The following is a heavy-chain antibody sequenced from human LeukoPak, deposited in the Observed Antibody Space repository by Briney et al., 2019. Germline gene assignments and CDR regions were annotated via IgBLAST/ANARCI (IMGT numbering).Heavy chain of an antibody. Sequence: GGSLRLSCAASGFTFSSYSMNWVRQAPGKGLEWVSYISSSSSTIYYADSVKGRFTISRDNAKNSLYLQMNSLRDEDTAVYYCARDDYGGNSGTHYFDYWAREPWSPSPQ. V-gene: IGHV3-48*02. J-gene: IGHJ4*02. CDR2: ISSSSSTI. CDR3: ARDDYGGNSGTHYFDY. CDR1: GFTFSSYS. D-gene: IGHD4-23*01.